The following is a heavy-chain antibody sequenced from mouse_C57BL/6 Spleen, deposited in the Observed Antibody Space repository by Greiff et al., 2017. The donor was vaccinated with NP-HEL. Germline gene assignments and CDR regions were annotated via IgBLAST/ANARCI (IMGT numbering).Heavy chain of an antibody. CDR3: ASNYGSSPWFAY. CDR1: GYTFTSYG. D-gene: IGHD1-1*01. J-gene: IGHJ3*01. CDR2: IYPRSGNT. Sequence: QVQLKQSGAELARPGASVKLSCKASGYTFTSYGISWVKQRTGQGLEWIGEIYPRSGNTYYNEKFKGKATLTADKSSSTAYMELRSLTSEDSAVYFCASNYGSSPWFAYWGQGTLVTVSA. V-gene: IGHV1-81*01.